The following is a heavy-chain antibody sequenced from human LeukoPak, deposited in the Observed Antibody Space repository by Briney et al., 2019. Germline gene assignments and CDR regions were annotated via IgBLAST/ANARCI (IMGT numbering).Heavy chain of an antibody. CDR1: GFTFSSYW. Sequence: GGSLRLSCAAPGFTFSSYWMSWVRQAPGKGLEWVANIKQDGSEKYYVDSVKGRFTISRDNAKNSLYLQMNSLRVEDTAVYYCARESFAARWDWGQGTLVTVSS. V-gene: IGHV3-7*01. CDR2: IKQDGSEK. J-gene: IGHJ4*02. D-gene: IGHD6-6*01. CDR3: ARESFAARWD.